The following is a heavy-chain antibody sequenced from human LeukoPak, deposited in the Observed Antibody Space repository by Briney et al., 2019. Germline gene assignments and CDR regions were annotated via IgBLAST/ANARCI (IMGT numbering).Heavy chain of an antibody. CDR1: GGSISSYY. CDR2: IYTSGST. J-gene: IGHJ6*02. V-gene: IGHV4-4*07. Sequence: SETLSLTCTVSGGSISSYYWSWIRQPAGKGLEWIGRIYTSGSTNYNPSLKSRVTMSVDTSKNQFSLKLSSVTAADTAVYYCARDGDSSGSIPPPAYYYYYGMDVWGQGTTVTVSS. CDR3: ARDGDSSGSIPPPAYYYYYGMDV. D-gene: IGHD3-22*01.